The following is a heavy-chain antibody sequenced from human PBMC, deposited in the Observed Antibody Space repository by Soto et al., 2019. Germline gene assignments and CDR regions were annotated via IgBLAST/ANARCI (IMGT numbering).Heavy chain of an antibody. V-gene: IGHV4-34*01. CDR2: INHSGST. D-gene: IGHD2-15*01. CDR3: ARGEGYCSGGSCYYYYYGMDV. CDR1: GGSFSGYY. J-gene: IGHJ6*02. Sequence: SETLSLTCAVYGGSFSGYYWSWIRQPPGKGLEWIGEINHSGSTNYNPSLKSRVTISVDTSKNQFSLKLSSVTAADTAVYYCARGEGYCSGGSCYYYYYGMDVWGQGTTVTVSS.